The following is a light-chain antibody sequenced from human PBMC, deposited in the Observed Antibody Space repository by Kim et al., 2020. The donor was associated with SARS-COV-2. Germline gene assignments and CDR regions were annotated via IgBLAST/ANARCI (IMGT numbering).Light chain of an antibody. J-gene: IGKJ4*01. CDR3: HQYGTSPFT. CDR1: QSGSNNS. Sequence: SPGESATLSCIGRQSGSNNSLAWFQQTPAQAPRLLFSGASFRTTGIPDIFSGSGWGTGFTLTISRLGPEGGGVYWCHQYGTSPFTFGGGTKVDIK. CDR2: GAS. V-gene: IGKV3-20*01.